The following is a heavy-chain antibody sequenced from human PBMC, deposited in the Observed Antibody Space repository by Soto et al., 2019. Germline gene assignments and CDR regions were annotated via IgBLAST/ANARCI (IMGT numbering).Heavy chain of an antibody. Sequence: GESLKIYCKGSGYSFTSYWISWVRQMPGKGLEWMGRIDPSDSYTNYSPSFQGHVTISADKSISTAYLQWSSLKASDTAMYYCASTPTTDCSSTSCYYYWGQGTLVTVSS. CDR1: GYSFTSYW. CDR3: ASTPTTDCSSTSCYYY. CDR2: IDPSDSYT. J-gene: IGHJ4*02. D-gene: IGHD2-2*01. V-gene: IGHV5-10-1*01.